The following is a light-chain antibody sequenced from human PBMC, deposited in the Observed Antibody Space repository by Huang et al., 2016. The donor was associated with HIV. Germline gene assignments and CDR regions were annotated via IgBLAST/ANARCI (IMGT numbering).Light chain of an antibody. CDR3: QQYNNWPRT. J-gene: IGKJ1*01. CDR2: GAS. V-gene: IGKV3-15*01. Sequence: IVMTQSPATLSVSPGERATLSCRASHSVSSNLAWYQQKPGQAPRLLSYGASTRATGNPARFRGSGSGTEFTLTISSLQSGDFAVYYCQQYNNWPRTFGQGTKVEMK. CDR1: HSVSSN.